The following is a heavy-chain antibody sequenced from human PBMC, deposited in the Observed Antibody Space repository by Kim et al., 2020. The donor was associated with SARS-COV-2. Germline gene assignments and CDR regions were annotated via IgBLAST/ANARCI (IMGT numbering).Heavy chain of an antibody. CDR2: ISYDGSNK. D-gene: IGHD6-13*01. Sequence: GGSLRLSCAASGFTFSSYGMHWVRQAPGKGLEWVAVISYDGSNKYYADSVKGRFTISRDNSKNTLYLQMNSLRAEDTAVYYCANAAAGPLRYYYYNGMDVWGQGTTVTVSS. V-gene: IGHV3-30*18. CDR1: GFTFSSYG. CDR3: ANAAAGPLRYYYYNGMDV. J-gene: IGHJ6*02.